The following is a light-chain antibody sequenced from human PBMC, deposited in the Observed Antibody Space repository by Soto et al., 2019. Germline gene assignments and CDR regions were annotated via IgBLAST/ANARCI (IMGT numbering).Light chain of an antibody. CDR2: DAS. V-gene: IGKV1-5*01. Sequence: DIQMTQSPSTLSASVGDRVTITCRASQSISRWSAWYQQKPGKAPNLLIYDASSLESGVPSRFSGSGSGTEFTLTISSLQPDDFATYYCQQYNTDSPSTFGQGTKLEIK. J-gene: IGKJ2*01. CDR3: QQYNTDSPST. CDR1: QSISRW.